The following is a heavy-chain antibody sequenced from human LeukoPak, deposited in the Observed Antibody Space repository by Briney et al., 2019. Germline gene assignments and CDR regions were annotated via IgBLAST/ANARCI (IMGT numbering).Heavy chain of an antibody. CDR2: IYPQDSDT. J-gene: IGHJ6*03. D-gene: IGHD5-18*01. V-gene: IGHV5-51*01. Sequence: GESLKISCRGSGYTFRSHWIGWLRQMPGKGLEWMAIIYPQDSDTRYSPSFQGQVTVSADKSKNIAYLQWSSLKASDTAIYFCARTGDSGFYMDVWGQGTTVTVSS. CDR1: GYTFRSHW. CDR3: ARTGDSGFYMDV.